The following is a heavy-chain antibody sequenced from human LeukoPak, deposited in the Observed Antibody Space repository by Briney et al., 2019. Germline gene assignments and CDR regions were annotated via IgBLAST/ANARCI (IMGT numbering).Heavy chain of an antibody. Sequence: ASVKVSCKASGYTFTSYGISWVRQAPGQGLEWMGWISAYNGNTNYAQKLQGRVTMTTDTSTSTAYMELRSLRSDDTAVYYCATEGPGYSSSWYWYWGQGTLVTVSS. CDR1: GYTFTSYG. V-gene: IGHV1-18*01. D-gene: IGHD6-13*01. CDR3: ATEGPGYSSSWYWY. J-gene: IGHJ4*02. CDR2: ISAYNGNT.